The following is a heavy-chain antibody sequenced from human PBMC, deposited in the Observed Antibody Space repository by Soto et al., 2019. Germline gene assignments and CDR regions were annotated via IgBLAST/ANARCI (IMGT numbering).Heavy chain of an antibody. J-gene: IGHJ1*01. CDR3: AKGVPGIAVAGAGYFQH. Sequence: EVHLLVSGGGLVQPGGSLRLSCAASGFTFSSYAMSWVRQAPGKGLEWVSGISGSGDSTYYADSVKGRFTISRDNSKNXXYLQMNSLRAEDTAVYYCAKGVPGIAVAGAGYFQHWGQGTLVTVSS. CDR2: ISGSGDST. V-gene: IGHV3-23*01. D-gene: IGHD6-19*01. CDR1: GFTFSSYA.